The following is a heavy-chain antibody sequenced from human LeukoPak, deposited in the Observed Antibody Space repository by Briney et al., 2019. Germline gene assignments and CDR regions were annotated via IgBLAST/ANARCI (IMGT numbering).Heavy chain of an antibody. Sequence: PSQTLSLTCTVSGGSISSGSYFWSWIRQPAGKGLEWIGRIYTSGSTNYNPSLKSRVTISLDTSKNQFSLKLSSVTAADTAVYYCARTTEGYCRGRSCYSYYYYMDVWGKGTTVTVSS. J-gene: IGHJ6*03. CDR1: GGSISSGSYF. CDR2: IYTSGST. D-gene: IGHD2-15*01. V-gene: IGHV4-61*02. CDR3: ARTTEGYCRGRSCYSYYYYMDV.